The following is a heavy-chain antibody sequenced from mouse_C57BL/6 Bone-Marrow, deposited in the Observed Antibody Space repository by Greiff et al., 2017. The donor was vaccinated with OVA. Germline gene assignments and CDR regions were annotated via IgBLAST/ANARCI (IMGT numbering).Heavy chain of an antibody. CDR3: ARNGCGSSYYDAMDY. J-gene: IGHJ4*01. V-gene: IGHV2-9-1*01. CDR1: GFSLTSYA. D-gene: IGHD1-1*01. CDR2: IWTGGGT. Sequence: VQLLESGPGLVAPSQSLSITCAVSGFSLTSYAISWVRQPPGKGLEWLGVIWTGGGTNYNSALNSRLSISKDNSKSKIFLKMNRLQTDDTARYDCARNGCGSSYYDAMDYWGQGTSVTVSS.